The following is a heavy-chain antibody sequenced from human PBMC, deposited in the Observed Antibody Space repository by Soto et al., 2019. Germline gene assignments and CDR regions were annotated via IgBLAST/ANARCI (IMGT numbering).Heavy chain of an antibody. CDR2: IYNIGST. V-gene: IGHV4-59*08. CDR1: GGSISCYY. D-gene: IGHD3-10*01. J-gene: IGHJ5*02. Sequence: SETLSLTCTVSGGSISCYYWSWLRQPPGKGLEWIGYIYNIGSTNYNPSLRSRVTMSIDTSQEQFSLKLSSVTATDTAVYYCARSLYGSGRVDWFDPWGQGTLVTVSS. CDR3: ARSLYGSGRVDWFDP.